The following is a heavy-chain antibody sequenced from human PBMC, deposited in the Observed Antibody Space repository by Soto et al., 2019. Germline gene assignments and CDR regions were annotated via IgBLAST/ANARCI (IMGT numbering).Heavy chain of an antibody. CDR3: ARANENCSGGSCFHRPTKALDY. D-gene: IGHD2-15*01. CDR1: GYTFTGYY. Sequence: ASVKVSCKASGYTFTGYYMHWVRQAPGQGLEWMGWINPNSGGTNYAQKFQGWVTMTRDTSISTAYMELSRLRSDDTAVYYCARANENCSGGSCFHRPTKALDYWGQGTLVTVSS. V-gene: IGHV1-2*04. CDR2: INPNSGGT. J-gene: IGHJ4*02.